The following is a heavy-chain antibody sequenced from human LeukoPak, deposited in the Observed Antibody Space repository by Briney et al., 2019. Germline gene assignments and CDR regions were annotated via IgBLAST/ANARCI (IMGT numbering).Heavy chain of an antibody. D-gene: IGHD3-9*01. Sequence: GGSLRLSCAASGFTFSSYEMNWVRQAPGKGLEWVSYISSSGSTIYYADSVKGRFTISRDNAKNSLYLQMNSLRAEDTAVYYCARLYYDILTGYYTYYYYYYMDVWSKGTTVTVSS. J-gene: IGHJ6*03. CDR2: ISSSGSTI. CDR3: ARLYYDILTGYYTYYYYYYMDV. V-gene: IGHV3-48*03. CDR1: GFTFSSYE.